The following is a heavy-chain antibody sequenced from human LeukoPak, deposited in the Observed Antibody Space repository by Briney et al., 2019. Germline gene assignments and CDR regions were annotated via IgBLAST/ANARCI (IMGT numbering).Heavy chain of an antibody. V-gene: IGHV1-18*04. J-gene: IGHJ3*02. CDR3: ARDPHRPGYSYGYASDI. CDR2: ISAYNGNT. Sequence: GASVKVSCKASGYTFTSYYMHWVRQAPGQGLEWMGWISAYNGNTNYAQKLQGRVTMTTDTSTSTAYMELRSLRSDDTAVYYCARDPHRPGYSYGYASDIWGQGTMVTVSS. D-gene: IGHD5-18*01. CDR1: GYTFTSYY.